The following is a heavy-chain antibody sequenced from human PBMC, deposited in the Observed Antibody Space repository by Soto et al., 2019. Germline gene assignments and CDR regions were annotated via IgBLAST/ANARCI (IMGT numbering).Heavy chain of an antibody. CDR1: GFTFSSYS. D-gene: IGHD3-3*01. CDR3: ARALIRFLEWLPD. V-gene: IGHV3-21*01. J-gene: IGHJ4*02. CDR2: ISSSSSYI. Sequence: GGSLRLSCAASGFTFSSYSMNWFRQAQGKGLEWVSSISSSSSYIYYADSVKGRFTISRDNAKNSLYLQMNSLRAEDTAVYYCARALIRFLEWLPDWGQGTLVTVSS.